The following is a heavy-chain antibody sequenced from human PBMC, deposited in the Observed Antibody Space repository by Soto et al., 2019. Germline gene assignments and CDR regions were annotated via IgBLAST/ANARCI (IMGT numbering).Heavy chain of an antibody. CDR2: ISYDGSNK. CDR3: ATGTYYDFWSGYYS. V-gene: IGHV3-30-3*01. J-gene: IGHJ4*02. D-gene: IGHD3-3*01. CDR1: GFTFSSYA. Sequence: QVQLVESGGGVVQPGRSLRLSCAASGFTFSSYAMHWVRQAPGKGLEGVAVISYDGSNKYYADSVKGRFTISRDNSKNTLYLQMNSLRAEDTAVYYCATGTYYDFWSGYYSWGQGTLVTVSS.